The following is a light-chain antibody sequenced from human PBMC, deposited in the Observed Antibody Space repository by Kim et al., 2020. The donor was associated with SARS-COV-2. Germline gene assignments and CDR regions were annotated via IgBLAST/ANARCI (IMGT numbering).Light chain of an antibody. J-gene: IGKJ4*01. CDR3: QQYSSWPLT. Sequence: GSPGKRATLSCRASQNINSNLAWYQEKPGQAPRLLIYGTSTRATGIPARFSGSGSGTEFTLTFSSLQSEDFAVYYCQQYSSWPLTFGGGTKVDIK. V-gene: IGKV3-15*01. CDR1: QNINSN. CDR2: GTS.